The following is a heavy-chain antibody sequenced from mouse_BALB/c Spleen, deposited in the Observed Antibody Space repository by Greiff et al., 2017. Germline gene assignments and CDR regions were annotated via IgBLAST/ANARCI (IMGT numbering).Heavy chain of an antibody. Sequence: VKLVESGPSLVQPSQSLSITCTVSGFSLTSYGVHWVRQSPGKGLEWLGVIWRGGSTDYNAAFMSRLSITKDNSKSQVFFKMNSLQADDTAIYYCAKNFDGSLFDYWGQGTTLTVSS. CDR3: AKNFDGSLFDY. J-gene: IGHJ2*01. D-gene: IGHD1-1*01. CDR1: GFSLTSYG. V-gene: IGHV2-5-1*01. CDR2: IWRGGST.